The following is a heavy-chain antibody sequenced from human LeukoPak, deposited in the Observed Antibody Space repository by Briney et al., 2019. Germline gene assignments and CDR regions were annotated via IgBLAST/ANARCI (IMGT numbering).Heavy chain of an antibody. J-gene: IGHJ3*02. D-gene: IGHD4-17*01. CDR3: ARNGDFPRRVAFDI. V-gene: IGHV4-39*07. CDR2: IYYSGST. Sequence: SETLSLTCTVSGGSISSSSYYWGWIRQPPGKGLEWIGSIYYSGSTYYNPSLKSRVTISVDTSKNQFSLKLSSVTAADTAVYYCARNGDFPRRVAFDIWGQGTTVTVSS. CDR1: GGSISSSSYY.